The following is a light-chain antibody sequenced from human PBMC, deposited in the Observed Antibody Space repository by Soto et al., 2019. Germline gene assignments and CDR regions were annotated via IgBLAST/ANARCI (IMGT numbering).Light chain of an antibody. CDR3: QSVDGKYVV. CDR2: EDS. CDR1: SGSIVSDY. Sequence: NFMLTQPHSVSESPGQTVTISCTRSSGSIVSDYVQWYQQRPGSAPINVIFEDSQRPSGVPDRFSGSIDSSSNSASLTISRLTTEDAADYYCQSVDGKYVVFGGGTKVTVL. J-gene: IGLJ2*01. V-gene: IGLV6-57*04.